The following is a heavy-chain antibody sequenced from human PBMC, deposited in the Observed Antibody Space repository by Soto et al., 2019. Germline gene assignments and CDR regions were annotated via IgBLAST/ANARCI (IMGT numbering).Heavy chain of an antibody. CDR1: GFTFGTVW. CDR3: ARSRPGYYFDF. J-gene: IGHJ4*02. Sequence: GGSLRLSCAASGFTFGTVWMTWFRQAPGKGLEWVANIKEDGSEKYYVDSVKGRFTISRDNAKNSLYLQLDSLRAEDTAVYYCARSRPGYYFDFWGLGTLVTVSS. V-gene: IGHV3-7*01. CDR2: IKEDGSEK. D-gene: IGHD3-9*01.